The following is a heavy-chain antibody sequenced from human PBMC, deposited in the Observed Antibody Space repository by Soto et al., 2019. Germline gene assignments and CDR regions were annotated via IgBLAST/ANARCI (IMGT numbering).Heavy chain of an antibody. Sequence: EVQLVASGGGLVKPGGSLRLSCAASGFTFSSYSMNWVRQAPGKGLEWVSSISSSSSYIYYADSVKGRFTISRDNAKNSLYLQRNSLRAEDTSVYYWAVIILGVTDYWGQGTLVTVSS. V-gene: IGHV3-21*01. CDR3: AVIILGVTDY. D-gene: IGHD3-10*01. J-gene: IGHJ4*02. CDR1: GFTFSSYS. CDR2: ISSSSSYI.